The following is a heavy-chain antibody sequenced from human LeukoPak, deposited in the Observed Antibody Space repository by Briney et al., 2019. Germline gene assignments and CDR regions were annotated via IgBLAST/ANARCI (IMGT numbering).Heavy chain of an antibody. V-gene: IGHV3-74*01. J-gene: IGHJ4*02. CDR3: AKVASDYDFGSGHGGY. Sequence: PGGSLRLSCAASGFTFSSYWMHWVRQAPGKGLVWVSRINSDGSSTSYADSVKGRFTISRDNSKNTLYLQMNSLRAEDTAVYYCAKVASDYDFGSGHGGYWGQGTLVTVSS. CDR2: INSDGSST. CDR1: GFTFSSYW. D-gene: IGHD3-3*01.